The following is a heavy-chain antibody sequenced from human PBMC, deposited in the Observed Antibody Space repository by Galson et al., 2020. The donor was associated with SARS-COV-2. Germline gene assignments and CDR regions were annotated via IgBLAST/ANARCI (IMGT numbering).Heavy chain of an antibody. CDR2: IYYSGST. J-gene: IGHJ6*02. CDR3: ARVAMEMVRGAQGRLYYYYGMDV. CDR1: GGSISSGDYY. D-gene: IGHD3-10*01. Sequence: ETSETLSLTCTVSGGSISSGDYYWSRIRQPPGKGLKWIGYIYYSGSTYSNPSLKSRVTISVDTSKNQFSLKLSSVTAADTAVYYCARVAMEMVRGAQGRLYYYYGMDVWGQGTTVTVSS. V-gene: IGHV4-30-4*01.